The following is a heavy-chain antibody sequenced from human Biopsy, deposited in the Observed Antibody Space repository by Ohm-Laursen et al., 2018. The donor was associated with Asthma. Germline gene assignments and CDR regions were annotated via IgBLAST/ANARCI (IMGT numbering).Heavy chain of an antibody. J-gene: IGHJ4*02. CDR1: GFTFSIYD. CDR2: ISYDGTNK. CDR3: AKRRGYSDLTDFDH. Sequence: SLRLSCAASGFTFSIYDIHWVRQAPGKGLEWVAVISYDGTNKDYADSVKGRFTISRDNAKSTLYLQMNRLRTDDTAVYYCAKRRGYSDLTDFDHWGQGTLVTVSS. D-gene: IGHD3-3*01. V-gene: IGHV3-30*18.